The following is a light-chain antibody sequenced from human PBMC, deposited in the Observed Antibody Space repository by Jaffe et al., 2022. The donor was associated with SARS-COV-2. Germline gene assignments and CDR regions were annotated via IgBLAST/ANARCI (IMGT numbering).Light chain of an antibody. J-gene: IGLJ1*01. CDR1: KLGDKY. CDR3: QAWDSSTYV. V-gene: IGLV3-1*01. CDR2: QDT. Sequence: SSELTQPPSVSVSPGQTASITCSGDKLGDKYASWYQQKSGQSPVLVIYQDTKRPSGIPERFSGSNSGNTATLTISGTQAMDEADYYCQAWDSSTYVFGTGTKVTVL.